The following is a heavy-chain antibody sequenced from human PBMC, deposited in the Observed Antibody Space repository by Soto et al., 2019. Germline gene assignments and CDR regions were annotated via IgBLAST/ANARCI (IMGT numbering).Heavy chain of an antibody. Sequence: GGSLRLSCAASGFTFSSYSMNWVRQAPGKGLEWVSSISSSSSYIYYADSVKGRFTISRDNAKNSLYLQMNSLRAEDTAVYYCARDRCSSTSCYTNYYYGMDVWGQGTTVTVSS. CDR3: ARDRCSSTSCYTNYYYGMDV. V-gene: IGHV3-21*01. CDR1: GFTFSSYS. J-gene: IGHJ6*02. CDR2: ISSSSSYI. D-gene: IGHD2-2*02.